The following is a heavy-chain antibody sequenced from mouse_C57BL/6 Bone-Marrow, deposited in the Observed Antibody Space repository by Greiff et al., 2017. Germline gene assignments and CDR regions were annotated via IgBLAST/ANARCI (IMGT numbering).Heavy chain of an antibody. V-gene: IGHV1-81*01. Sequence: VQLQESGAELARPGASVKLSCKASGYTFTSYGISWVKQRTGQGLEWIGEIYPSSGNTYYNEKFKGKATLTADKSSSTEYMELRSLTSEDSAVYFYARYPHNYGSPLFDYWGQGTTLTVSS. CDR2: IYPSSGNT. CDR3: ARYPHNYGSPLFDY. D-gene: IGHD1-1*01. CDR1: GYTFTSYG. J-gene: IGHJ2*01.